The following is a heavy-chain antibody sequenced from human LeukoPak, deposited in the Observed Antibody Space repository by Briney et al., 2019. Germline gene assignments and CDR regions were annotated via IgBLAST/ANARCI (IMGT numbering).Heavy chain of an antibody. CDR3: ARGGYYYLDV. CDR1: GGSISPYY. J-gene: IGHJ6*03. V-gene: IGHV4-59*01. CDR2: IFHSGTT. Sequence: SETLSLTCTMSGGSISPYYWSWIRQPPGKGLEWIAYIFHSGTTKYNPALKSRVAISLDTPKSQISLRLHSVTAADTAVYYCARGGYYYLDVWGRGTAVTVSS.